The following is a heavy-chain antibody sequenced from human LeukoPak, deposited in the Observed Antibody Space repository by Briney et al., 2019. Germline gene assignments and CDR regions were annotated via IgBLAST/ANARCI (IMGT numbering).Heavy chain of an antibody. CDR1: GFTFSSYW. J-gene: IGHJ4*02. CDR3: ARRRVTGDFDF. V-gene: IGHV3-30*03. CDR2: IRYDASDK. Sequence: PGGSLRLSCAASGFTFSSYWMHWVRQAPGKGLEWVAFIRYDASDKYYADSVKGRFTISRDNSKNTLYLQMNSLRAEDTAMYYCARRRVTGDFDFWGQGTLVTVSS. D-gene: IGHD7-27*01.